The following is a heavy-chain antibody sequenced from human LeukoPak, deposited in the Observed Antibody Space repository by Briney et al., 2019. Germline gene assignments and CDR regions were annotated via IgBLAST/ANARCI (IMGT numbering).Heavy chain of an antibody. J-gene: IGHJ4*02. CDR2: IGGSGSRR. CDR3: ARKGGPATYFDY. V-gene: IGHV3-23*01. CDR1: GFTFSSYA. Sequence: PGGSLRLSCAASGFTFSSYAMSWVRQAPGKGLEWVSAIGGSGSRRYHADSVKGRFTISRDNAKNSLYLQMNSLRAEDTALYYCARKGGPATYFDYWGQGTLVTVSS. D-gene: IGHD2-2*01.